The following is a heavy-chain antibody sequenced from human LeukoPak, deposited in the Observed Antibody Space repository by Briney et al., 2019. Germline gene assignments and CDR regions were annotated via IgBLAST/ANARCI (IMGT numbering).Heavy chain of an antibody. J-gene: IGHJ4*01. Sequence: GGSLRLSCAASGFNFIDYSMNWVRQAPGKGLEWISYIGISSGNTKYADSVKGRFTISRDKARNSLYLQMNSLRVEDTAMYYCARDHRYAFDNWGHGTLVTVSS. CDR3: ARDHRYAFDN. CDR2: IGISSGNT. D-gene: IGHD5-12*01. V-gene: IGHV3-48*01. CDR1: GFNFIDYS.